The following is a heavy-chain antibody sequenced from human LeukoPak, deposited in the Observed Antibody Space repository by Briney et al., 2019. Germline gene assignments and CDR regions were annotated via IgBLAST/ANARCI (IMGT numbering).Heavy chain of an antibody. J-gene: IGHJ4*02. CDR1: GDSITNYY. CDR2: ISYTGST. Sequence: SETLSLTCTVSGDSITNYYWSWIRQPPGKGLEWIGYISYTGSTNYNPSLKSRVTISVDMSKNQFSLKLSSVTAADTAVYYCARGRIATYYDILTGWLPLDYWGQGTLVTVSS. CDR3: ARGRIATYYDILTGWLPLDY. V-gene: IGHV4-59*01. D-gene: IGHD3-9*01.